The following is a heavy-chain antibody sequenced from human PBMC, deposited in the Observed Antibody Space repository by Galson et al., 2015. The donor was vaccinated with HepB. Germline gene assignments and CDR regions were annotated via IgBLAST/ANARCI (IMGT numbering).Heavy chain of an antibody. D-gene: IGHD6-13*01. CDR3: ARGRSHAY. V-gene: IGHV3-7*03. J-gene: IGHJ4*02. Sequence: SLRLSCAGSAFTFSTYWMGWVRQAPGKGLEWVANIRGDGGEKYYVDAVKGRFTISRDNARNSLHLQMNSLRAEDTAVYYCARGRSHAYWGQGTLVTVSS. CDR1: AFTFSTYW. CDR2: IRGDGGEK.